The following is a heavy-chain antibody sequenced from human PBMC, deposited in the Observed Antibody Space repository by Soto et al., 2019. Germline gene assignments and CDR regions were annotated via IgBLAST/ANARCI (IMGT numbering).Heavy chain of an antibody. V-gene: IGHV3-30-3*01. CDR2: ISYDGSNK. D-gene: IGHD3-10*01. CDR3: ARYSGADAFDI. CDR1: GFTFSSYA. Sequence: QVQLVESGGGVVQPGRSLRLSCAASGFTFSSYAMHWVRQAPGKGLEWVAVISYDGSNKYYADSVKGRFTISRDNSKNTLYLQMNSLRAGDTAVYYCARYSGADAFDIWGQGTMVTVSS. J-gene: IGHJ3*02.